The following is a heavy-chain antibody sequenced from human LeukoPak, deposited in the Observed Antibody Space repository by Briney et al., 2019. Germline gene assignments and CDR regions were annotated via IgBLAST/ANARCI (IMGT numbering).Heavy chain of an antibody. Sequence: SVKVSCKASGGTFSSYAISWVRQAPGQGLEWMGGIIPIFGTANYAQKFQGRVTITADKSTSTAYMELSSLRSEDTAVYYCATSDGYSYGPIRWYLDLWGRGTLVTVSS. CDR3: ATSDGYSYGPIRWYLDL. CDR2: IIPIFGTA. CDR1: GGTFSSYA. D-gene: IGHD5-18*01. V-gene: IGHV1-69*06. J-gene: IGHJ2*01.